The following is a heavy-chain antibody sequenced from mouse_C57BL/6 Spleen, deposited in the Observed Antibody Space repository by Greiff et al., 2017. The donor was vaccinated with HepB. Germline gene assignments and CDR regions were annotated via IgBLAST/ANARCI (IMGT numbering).Heavy chain of an antibody. CDR2: IYPGGGYT. Sequence: QVQLKESGAELVRPGPSVKMSCKASGYTFTNYWIGWAKQRPGHGLEWIGDIYPGGGYTNYNEKFKGKATLTADKSSSTAYMQFSSLTSEDSAIYYCARSTTVAPFDYWGQGTTLTVSS. J-gene: IGHJ2*01. CDR1: GYTFTNYW. CDR3: ARSTTVAPFDY. V-gene: IGHV1-63*01. D-gene: IGHD1-1*01.